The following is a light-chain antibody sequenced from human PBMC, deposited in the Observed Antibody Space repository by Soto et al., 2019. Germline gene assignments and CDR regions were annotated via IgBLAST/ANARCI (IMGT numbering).Light chain of an antibody. CDR3: QQYRT. J-gene: IGKJ1*01. Sequence: EIVLTQSPGTLSLSPGERATLSCRASQSVSSSYLAWYQQKPGQAPRLLIYGASSRATGIPDRFSGSGSGTDFTLTISRLEPEHFAVYYCQQYRTFGQGTKVEIK. CDR2: GAS. V-gene: IGKV3-20*01. CDR1: QSVSSSY.